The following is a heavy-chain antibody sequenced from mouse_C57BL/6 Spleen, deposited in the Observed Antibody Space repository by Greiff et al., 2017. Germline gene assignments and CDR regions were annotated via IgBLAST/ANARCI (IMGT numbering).Heavy chain of an antibody. J-gene: IGHJ4*01. CDR2: ISSGSSTI. Sequence: EVKLVESGGGLVKPGGSLKLSCAASGFTFSDYGMHWVRQAPEKGLEWVAYISSGSSTIYYADTVKGRFTISRDNAKNTLFLQMTSLRSEDTAMYYCARGEYYARDYWGQGTSVTVSS. V-gene: IGHV5-17*01. CDR3: ARGEYYARDY. CDR1: GFTFSDYG.